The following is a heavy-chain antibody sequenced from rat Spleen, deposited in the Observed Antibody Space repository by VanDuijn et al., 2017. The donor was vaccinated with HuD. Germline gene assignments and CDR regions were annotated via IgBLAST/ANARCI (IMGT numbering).Heavy chain of an antibody. V-gene: IGHV5-19*01. CDR3: TTPLFDY. Sequence: EVQLVESGGGLVQPGRSLKLSCAASGFTLSDYVMHWIRQAPTKGLEWVTSISYDGSSTYYRDSVKGRFTISRDNAKSTLYLQMDSLRSEDTATYYCTTPLFDYWGQGVMVTVSS. CDR2: ISYDGSST. CDR1: GFTLSDYV. D-gene: IGHD3-8*01. J-gene: IGHJ2*01.